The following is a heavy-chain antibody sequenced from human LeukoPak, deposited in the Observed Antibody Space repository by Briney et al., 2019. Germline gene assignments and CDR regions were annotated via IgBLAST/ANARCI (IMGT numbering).Heavy chain of an antibody. J-gene: IGHJ3*01. Sequence: ASVKVSCKTSGYTFTAHYIHWIRQAPGQGLEWVGWMNPNSGDTNYAQKFQGRVTLTRDKTARTAYMELTRLKSDDTAVYHCARVRVGYCSSTSCYSAGFDFWGQGTMVTVSS. CDR1: GYTFTAHY. V-gene: IGHV1-2*02. CDR2: MNPNSGDT. CDR3: ARVRVGYCSSTSCYSAGFDF. D-gene: IGHD2-2*01.